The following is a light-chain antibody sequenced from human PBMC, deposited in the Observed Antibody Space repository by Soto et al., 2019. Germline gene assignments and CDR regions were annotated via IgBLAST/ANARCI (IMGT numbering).Light chain of an antibody. J-gene: IGKJ2*01. Sequence: EIVMTQSPATLSVSPGETATLSCRASQSIRNNLIWCHQKSGQAPRLLLHGASTSAPAIPATYSFSGSGSETNFTLTSIKFEPLEFYLYHCHHNGSPYTFGQGTKVDIK. V-gene: IGKV3D-15*01. CDR2: GAS. CDR1: QSIRNN. CDR3: HCHHNGSPYT.